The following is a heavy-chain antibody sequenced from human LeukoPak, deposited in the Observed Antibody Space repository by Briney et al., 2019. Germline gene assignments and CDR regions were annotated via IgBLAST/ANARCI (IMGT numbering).Heavy chain of an antibody. Sequence: PGRSLRLSCAASGFTFSSYGMHWVRQAPGKGLEWVAVISYDGSNKYYADSVKGRLTISRDNSKNTLYLQMNSLRAEDTAVYYCAKDLGYCSGGSCYEIDYWGQGTLVTVSS. CDR3: AKDLGYCSGGSCYEIDY. CDR2: ISYDGSNK. J-gene: IGHJ4*02. CDR1: GFTFSSYG. D-gene: IGHD2-15*01. V-gene: IGHV3-30*18.